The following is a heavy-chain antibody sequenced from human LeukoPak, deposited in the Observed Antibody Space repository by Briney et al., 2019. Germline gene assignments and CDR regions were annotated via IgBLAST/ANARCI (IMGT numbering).Heavy chain of an antibody. V-gene: IGHV4-59*12. CDR1: GGSFSGYY. J-gene: IGHJ3*02. Sequence: PSETLSLTCAVYGGSFSGYYWSWIRQPPGKGLEWIGYIYYSGSTNYNPSLKSRVTISVDTSKNQFSLKLSSVTAADTAVYYCARESGIAVAGLDAFDIWGQGTMVTVSS. D-gene: IGHD6-19*01. CDR2: IYYSGST. CDR3: ARESGIAVAGLDAFDI.